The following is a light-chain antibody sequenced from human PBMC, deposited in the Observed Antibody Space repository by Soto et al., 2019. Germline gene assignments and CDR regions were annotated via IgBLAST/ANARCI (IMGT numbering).Light chain of an antibody. J-gene: IGKJ3*01. CDR3: QQYNNWPFT. Sequence: EIVMTQSPATLSVSPGERANLSCRASRSISSNLAWYQQKPGQTPRLLIYGASTRATGIPARFSGSASGTEFTLTISSLQSEDFAVYFCQQYNNWPFTFGPGTKVDIK. V-gene: IGKV3-15*01. CDR1: RSISSN. CDR2: GAS.